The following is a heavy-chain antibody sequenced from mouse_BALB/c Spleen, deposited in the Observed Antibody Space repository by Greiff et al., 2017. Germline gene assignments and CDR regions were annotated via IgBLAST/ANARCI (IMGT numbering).Heavy chain of an antibody. Sequence: VQLQQSGAELVRSGASVKLSCTASGFNIKDYYMHWVKQRPEQGLEWIGWTDPENGDTEYAPKFQGKATMTADTSSNTAYLQLSSLTSEDTAVYYCNGEITGAWFAYWGQGTLVTVSA. CDR1: GFNIKDYY. J-gene: IGHJ3*01. D-gene: IGHD2-4*01. V-gene: IGHV14-4*02. CDR2: TDPENGDT. CDR3: NGEITGAWFAY.